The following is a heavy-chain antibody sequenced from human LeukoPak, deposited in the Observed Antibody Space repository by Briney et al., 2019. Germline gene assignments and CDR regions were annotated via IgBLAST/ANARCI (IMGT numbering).Heavy chain of an antibody. V-gene: IGHV1-69*04. CDR2: IIPILGIA. J-gene: IGHJ5*02. Sequence: SVKVSCKASGGTFSSYTISWVRQAPGQGLEWMGRIIPILGIANYAQKFQGRVTITADKSTSTAYMELSSLRSEDTAVYYCARDSMGQYQLLYSSSWGRGTLITVSS. CDR3: ARDSMGQYQLLYSSS. D-gene: IGHD2-2*02. CDR1: GGTFSSYT.